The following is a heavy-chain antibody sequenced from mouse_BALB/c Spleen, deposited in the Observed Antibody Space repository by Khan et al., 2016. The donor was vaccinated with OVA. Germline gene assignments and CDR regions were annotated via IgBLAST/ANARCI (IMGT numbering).Heavy chain of an antibody. CDR1: GYSITSGYA. CDR2: ISYSGVT. D-gene: IGHD1-1*01. Sequence: EVQLQESGPGLVKPSQSLSLTCTVTGYSITSGYAWNWIRQFPGNKLEWMGYISYSGVTSYPPSLKSRISITRATSKYQFFLQLNSVTTEDTATYYCARGNDYGYYFDYWRQGTTLTVAS. V-gene: IGHV3-2*02. J-gene: IGHJ2*01. CDR3: ARGNDYGYYFDY.